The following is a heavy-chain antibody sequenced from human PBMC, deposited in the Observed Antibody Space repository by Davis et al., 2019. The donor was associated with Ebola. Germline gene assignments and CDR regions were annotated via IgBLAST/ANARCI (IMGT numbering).Heavy chain of an antibody. V-gene: IGHV3-23*01. CDR1: GFTFSSYA. CDR3: ARGDDDLWSGYFDY. D-gene: IGHD3-3*01. J-gene: IGHJ4*02. Sequence: PGGSLRLSCAASGFTFSSYAMSWVRQAPGKGLEWVSAISGSGGSTYYADSVKGRFTISRDNAKNSLYLQMNSLRAEDTAVYYCARGDDDLWSGYFDYWGQGTLVTVSS. CDR2: ISGSGGST.